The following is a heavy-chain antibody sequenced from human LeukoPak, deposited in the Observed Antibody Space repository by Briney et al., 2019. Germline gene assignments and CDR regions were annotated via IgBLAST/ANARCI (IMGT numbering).Heavy chain of an antibody. Sequence: GGSLRLSCAASGFTFSDYNMSWIRQAPGKGLEGVSYISSSSSYTNYADSVKGRFTISRDNAKNSLYLQMNSLRAEDTAVYYCAREHMVRGTYGMDAWGQGTTVTVSS. CDR2: ISSSSSYT. V-gene: IGHV3-11*06. D-gene: IGHD3-10*01. J-gene: IGHJ6*02. CDR3: AREHMVRGTYGMDA. CDR1: GFTFSDYN.